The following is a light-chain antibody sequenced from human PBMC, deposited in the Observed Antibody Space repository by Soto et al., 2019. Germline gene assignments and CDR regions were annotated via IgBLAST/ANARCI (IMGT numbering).Light chain of an antibody. CDR1: QDISNY. V-gene: IGKV1-33*01. CDR3: QQFDNFPRAII. Sequence: IQMTQSPSSLSASVGDRVTITCQASQDISNYLNWYQHKPGKAPRLLIYGASNLETGVPSRFSGSGSGTDFTFTISSLQPEDIATYYCQQFDNFPRAIIFGQGTRLEIK. J-gene: IGKJ5*01. CDR2: GAS.